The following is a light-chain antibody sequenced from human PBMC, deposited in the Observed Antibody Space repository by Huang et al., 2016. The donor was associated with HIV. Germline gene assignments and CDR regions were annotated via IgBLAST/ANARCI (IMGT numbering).Light chain of an antibody. Sequence: DIVLTQSPDTLSLSPGQRASLFCRASHHIGSSFAWYQHKPGQAPRLLIYDAFYGAADNAARVSGSGSGTDFTLTISSLKVEDFAFYYCQQRSTLITFGQGTRLE. CDR3: QQRSTLIT. CDR1: HHIGSS. CDR2: DAF. J-gene: IGKJ5*01. V-gene: IGKV3-11*01.